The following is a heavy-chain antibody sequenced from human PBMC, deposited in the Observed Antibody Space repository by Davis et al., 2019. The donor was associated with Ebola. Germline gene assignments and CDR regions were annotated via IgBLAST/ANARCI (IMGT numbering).Heavy chain of an antibody. V-gene: IGHV5-51*01. CDR1: GYSFTSYW. J-gene: IGHJ4*02. Sequence: GESLKISCQGSGYSFTSYWIGWVRQMPGKGLEWMGVIFSGDSDTRYRPPFEGQVTMSVDRSIPTAYLQWSTLKASDTATYYCARQESLYGWIDHWGQGTLVTVSS. CDR2: IFSGDSDT. CDR3: ARQESLYGWIDH. D-gene: IGHD3-10*01.